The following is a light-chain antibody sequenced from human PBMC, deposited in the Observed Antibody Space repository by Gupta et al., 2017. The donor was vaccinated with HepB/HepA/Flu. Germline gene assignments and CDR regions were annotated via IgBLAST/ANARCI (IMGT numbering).Light chain of an antibody. CDR1: QSISSY. CDR3: QQRNNSMCS. Sequence: EIVLLHPPATLSLSHGQRPTLSCRPTQSISSYLAWYQQKPGQAPRLLIYAASNRATGIPARFSGSGSGTDFTLTISSLEPEDFAVYYCQQRNNSMCSFGQGTKLEIK. J-gene: IGKJ2*04. V-gene: IGKV3-11*01. CDR2: AAS.